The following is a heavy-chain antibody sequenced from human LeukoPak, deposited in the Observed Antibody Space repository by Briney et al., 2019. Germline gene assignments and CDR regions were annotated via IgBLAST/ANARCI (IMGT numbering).Heavy chain of an antibody. CDR3: AREYDDYGDYVTFDN. V-gene: IGHV3-30-3*01. D-gene: IGHD4-17*01. CDR1: GFTFSSYA. Sequence: PGGSLRLSCAASGFTFSSYAMHWVRQAPGKGLEWVAVISYDGSNKYYADSVKGRFTISRDNSKNTLYLQMNSLRAEDTAVYYCAREYDDYGDYVTFDNWGQGALVTVSS. J-gene: IGHJ4*02. CDR2: ISYDGSNK.